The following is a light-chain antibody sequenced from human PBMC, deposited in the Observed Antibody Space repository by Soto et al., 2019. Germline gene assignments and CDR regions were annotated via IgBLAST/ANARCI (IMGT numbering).Light chain of an antibody. CDR2: DVT. CDR1: SSDVPDYNY. J-gene: IGLJ1*01. V-gene: IGLV2-14*03. CDR3: SSYTAGSSYV. Sequence: QSALTHPASVSGSPGQSITISCTGTSSDVPDYNYVSWYQQHPGTAPKLMIYDVTNRPSGVSNRFSGSKSGNTASLTISGLQPEDEADYYCSSYTAGSSYVFGTGTKLTVL.